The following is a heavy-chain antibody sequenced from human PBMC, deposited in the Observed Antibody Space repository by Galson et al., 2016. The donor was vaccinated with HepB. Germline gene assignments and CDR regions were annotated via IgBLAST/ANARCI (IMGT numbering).Heavy chain of an antibody. V-gene: IGHV3-23*01. J-gene: IGHJ6*04. Sequence: SLRLSCAASGFIFSNYAMSWVRQAPGKGLEWVSTITGRGDSAYYADSVKGRFTISRDNSQNTLFRQMNSLSAEDTAIYYCAKHAEPYYYYAMDVWGKGTTVTVSS. CDR2: ITGRGDSA. CDR3: AKHAEPYYYYAMDV. D-gene: IGHD1-14*01. CDR1: GFIFSNYA.